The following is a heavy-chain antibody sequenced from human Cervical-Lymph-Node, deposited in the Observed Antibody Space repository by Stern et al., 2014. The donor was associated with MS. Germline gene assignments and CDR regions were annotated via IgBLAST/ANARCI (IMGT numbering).Heavy chain of an antibody. CDR1: GYTFSDYY. CDR2: ITPATGAT. V-gene: IGHV1-2*02. J-gene: IGHJ4*02. CDR3: ARDLADYRYYFDS. D-gene: IGHD4-11*01. Sequence: VQLGGSGTDVQKPGAAAKVSCEASGYTFSDYYIHWVRQAPGQVLEGMRWITPATGATTYAENFEGRITMTRDTSISTAYMILSRLSSDDTAVYFCARDLADYRYYFDSWGPGTLVTVSS.